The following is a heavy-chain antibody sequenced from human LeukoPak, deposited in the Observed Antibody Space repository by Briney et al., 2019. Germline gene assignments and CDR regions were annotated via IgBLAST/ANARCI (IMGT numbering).Heavy chain of an antibody. D-gene: IGHD3-10*01. CDR2: ISYDGSNK. CDR1: GFTFSSYG. V-gene: IGHV3-30*03. CDR3: ARAPHYYGSPFDY. J-gene: IGHJ4*02. Sequence: PGGSLRLSCAASGFTFSSYGMHWVRQAPGKGLEWVAVISYDGSNKYYADSVKGRFTISRDNSKNTLYLQMNSLRAEDTAVYYCARAPHYYGSPFDYWGQGTLVTVSS.